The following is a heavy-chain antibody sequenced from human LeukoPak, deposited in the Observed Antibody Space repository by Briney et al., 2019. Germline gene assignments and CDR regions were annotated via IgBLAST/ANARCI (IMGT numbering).Heavy chain of an antibody. Sequence: QPGGSLRLSCAASGFTFSSYWMSWVRQAPGKGLEWVANIKQDGSEKYYVDSVKGRFTISRDNSKNTLYLQMNSLRAEDTAVYYCAREIGGLWFGEYSTHFDYWGQGTLVTVSS. CDR3: AREIGGLWFGEYSTHFDY. V-gene: IGHV3-7*01. D-gene: IGHD3-10*01. J-gene: IGHJ4*02. CDR2: IKQDGSEK. CDR1: GFTFSSYW.